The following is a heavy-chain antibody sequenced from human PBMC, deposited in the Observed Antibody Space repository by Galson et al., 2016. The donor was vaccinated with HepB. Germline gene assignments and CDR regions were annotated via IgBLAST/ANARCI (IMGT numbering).Heavy chain of an antibody. V-gene: IGHV3-53*01. CDR2: IYKDGNT. J-gene: IGHJ2*01. Sequence: SLRLSCAASGFSVSDSYMTWVRQAPGKGLDWVSIIYKDGNTFHAQFVKGRFTISRDNSKNSLDLQMSNVRAEDTAVYYCATVPPAGHYWYPHLWGRGTLVSVSS. CDR3: ATVPPAGHYWYPHL. CDR1: GFSVSDSY.